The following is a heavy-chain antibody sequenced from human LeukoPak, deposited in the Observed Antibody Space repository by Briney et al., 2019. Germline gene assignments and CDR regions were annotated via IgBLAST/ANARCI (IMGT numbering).Heavy chain of an antibody. J-gene: IGHJ4*02. CDR1: GFTFSSYA. CDR2: ISGSGGST. CDR3: ASSLYDYVWGGYRYTPPDY. Sequence: GGSLRLSCAASGFTFSSYAMSWVRQAPGKGLEWVSAISGSGGSTYYADSVKGRFTISRDNSKNTLYLQMNSLRAEDTAVYYCASSLYDYVWGGYRYTPPDYWGQGTLVTVSS. D-gene: IGHD3-16*02. V-gene: IGHV3-23*01.